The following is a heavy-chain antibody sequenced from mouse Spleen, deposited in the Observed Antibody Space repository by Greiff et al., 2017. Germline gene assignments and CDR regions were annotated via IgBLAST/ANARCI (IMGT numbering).Heavy chain of an antibody. V-gene: IGHV5-6-2*01. CDR2: INSNGGST. J-gene: IGHJ1*01. Sequence: EVQRVESGGGLVKLGGSLKLSCAASGFTFSSYYMSWVRQTPEKRLELVAAINSNGGSTYYPDTVKGRFTISRDNAKNTLYLQMSSLKSEDTALYYCARGGDRGWYFDVWGAGTTVTVSS. CDR1: GFTFSSYY. D-gene: IGHD3-3*01. CDR3: ARGGDRGWYFDV.